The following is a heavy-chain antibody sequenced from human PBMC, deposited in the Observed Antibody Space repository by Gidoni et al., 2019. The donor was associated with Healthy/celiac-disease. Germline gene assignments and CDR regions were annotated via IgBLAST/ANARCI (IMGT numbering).Heavy chain of an antibody. J-gene: IGHJ4*02. D-gene: IGHD3-22*01. CDR1: VFTFSSYS. Sequence: EVQLVESAGGFVQPGGSLRLSCAASVFTFSSYSMNWVRQAPGKGLEWVSYISSSSSTIYYSDSVKGRFTISRDNAKNSLYLQMNSLRAEDTAVYYCAREVPDSSGYVDDWGQGTLVTVSS. CDR2: ISSSSSTI. V-gene: IGHV3-48*04. CDR3: AREVPDSSGYVDD.